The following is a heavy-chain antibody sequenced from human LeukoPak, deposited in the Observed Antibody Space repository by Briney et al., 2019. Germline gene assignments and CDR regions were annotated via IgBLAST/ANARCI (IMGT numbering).Heavy chain of an antibody. V-gene: IGHV1-3*01. D-gene: IGHD3-22*01. CDR1: GYTFTSYA. J-gene: IGHJ6*02. Sequence: ASVKVSCKASGYTFTSYAMHWVRQAPGQRLEWMGWINAGNGNTKYSQKFQGRVTITRDTSASTAYMELSSLRSEDTAVYYCARGPTYYYDSTSDYGMDVWGQGTTVTVSS. CDR2: INAGNGNT. CDR3: ARGPTYYYDSTSDYGMDV.